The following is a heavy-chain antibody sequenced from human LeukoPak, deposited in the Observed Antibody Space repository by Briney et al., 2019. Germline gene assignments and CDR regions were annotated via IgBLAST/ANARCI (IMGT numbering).Heavy chain of an antibody. CDR2: ISYDGSNK. Sequence: GRSLRLSCAASGFTFSSYAMHWVRQAPGKGLEWVAVISYDGSNKYYADSVKGRFTISRDNSKNTLHLQMNSLRAEDTAVYYCAREGQVLVVVAATGYYFDCWGQGTLVTVSS. V-gene: IGHV3-30-3*01. D-gene: IGHD2-15*01. CDR3: AREGQVLVVVAATGYYFDC. CDR1: GFTFSSYA. J-gene: IGHJ4*02.